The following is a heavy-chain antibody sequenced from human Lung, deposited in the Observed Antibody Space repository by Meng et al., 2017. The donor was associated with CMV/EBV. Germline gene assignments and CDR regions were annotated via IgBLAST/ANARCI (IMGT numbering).Heavy chain of an antibody. D-gene: IGHD1-26*01. J-gene: IGHJ5*02. Sequence: CAASGFTFSSYAMHWVRQAPGKGLEGVAVISYDGSNKYYADSVKGRFTISRDNSKNTLYLQMNSLRAEDTAVYYCARGWGLYSWFDPWGQGTLVTVSS. CDR3: ARGWGLYSWFDP. CDR2: ISYDGSNK. V-gene: IGHV3-30-3*01. CDR1: GFTFSSYA.